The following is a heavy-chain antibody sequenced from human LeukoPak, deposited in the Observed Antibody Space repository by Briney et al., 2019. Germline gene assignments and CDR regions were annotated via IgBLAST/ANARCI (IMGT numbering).Heavy chain of an antibody. Sequence: PSETLSLTCTVSGGSISNYYWSWIRQPAGKGLEWIGRIFITGSTNYNPSLKSRVTMSIATSKNQFSLRLSSVTTADTAVYYCARASPVLAHFDIWGQGTMVTVSS. CDR1: GGSISNYY. V-gene: IGHV4-4*07. CDR3: ARASPVLAHFDI. J-gene: IGHJ3*02. CDR2: IFITGST. D-gene: IGHD3-3*01.